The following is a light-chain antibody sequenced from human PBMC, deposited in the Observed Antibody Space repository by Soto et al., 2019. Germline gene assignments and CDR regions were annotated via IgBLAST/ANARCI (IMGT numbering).Light chain of an antibody. V-gene: IGKV1-5*01. Sequence: DIQMTQSPSTLSASVGDRVTITCRASQSISSRLTWYQQKPGKAPQLLIYDASSLKSGAPSRFSGSGSGTEFTLTVSSLQPDDCATYYCQQYNSYPWTFGQGTKVEIK. CDR1: QSISSR. CDR3: QQYNSYPWT. J-gene: IGKJ1*01. CDR2: DAS.